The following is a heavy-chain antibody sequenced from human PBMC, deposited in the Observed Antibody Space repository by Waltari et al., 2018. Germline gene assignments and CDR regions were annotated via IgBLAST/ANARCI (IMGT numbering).Heavy chain of an antibody. J-gene: IGHJ5*02. CDR2: ISYDGSNK. CDR3: ARDRGGVLRELAP. V-gene: IGHV3-30-3*01. CDR1: GFTFSSYA. D-gene: IGHD3-16*01. Sequence: GFTFSSYAMHWVRQAPGKGLEWVAVISYDGSNKYYADSVKGRFTISRDNSKNTLYLQMNSLRAEDTAVYYCARDRGGVLRELAPWGQGTLVTVSS.